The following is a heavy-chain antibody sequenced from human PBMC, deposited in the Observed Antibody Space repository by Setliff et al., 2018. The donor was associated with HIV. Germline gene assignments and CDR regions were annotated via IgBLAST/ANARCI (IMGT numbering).Heavy chain of an antibody. V-gene: IGHV3-23*01. CDR2: ISGSGGST. CDR1: GFTFSTYA. CDR3: AQGDPWEPHRDAFYI. D-gene: IGHD1-26*01. J-gene: IGHJ3*02. Sequence: GASLRLSCAASGFTFSTYAMAWVRQVPGTSPEWVSSISGSGGSTYYADSVRVRLTISRYNSRDTLYLEMSSLRCEDTAIYYCAQGDPWEPHRDAFYIWGHGAMVTVSS.